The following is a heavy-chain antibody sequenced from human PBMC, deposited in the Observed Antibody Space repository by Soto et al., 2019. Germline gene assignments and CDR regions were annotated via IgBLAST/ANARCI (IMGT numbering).Heavy chain of an antibody. Sequence: EVQLLESGGGLVQPGGSMRLSCAASVFTFSTYSMTWLRQAPGKGLEWVSSISGSGDHTYYADSVKGRLIVSRDNSKNTLYLQMNNLRAEDTALYYCAKDGTYSSSWPYYFDHWGQGTLVTVSS. V-gene: IGHV3-23*01. D-gene: IGHD6-13*01. J-gene: IGHJ4*01. CDR2: ISGSGDHT. CDR1: VFTFSTYS. CDR3: AKDGTYSSSWPYYFDH.